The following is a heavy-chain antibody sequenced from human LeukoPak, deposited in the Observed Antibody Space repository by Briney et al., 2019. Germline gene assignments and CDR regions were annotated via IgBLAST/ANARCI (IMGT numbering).Heavy chain of an antibody. Sequence: PSETLSLTCTVSGGSISSYYWSWIRQPPGKGLEWIGLISYSGSTNYNPSLKSRVSISINTSKNQFSLKLSSVTAADTARYYCARGVEFRSSTSCYSKFDYWGQGTLVTVSS. D-gene: IGHD2-2*01. CDR3: ARGVEFRSSTSCYSKFDY. J-gene: IGHJ4*02. V-gene: IGHV4-59*01. CDR1: GGSISSYY. CDR2: ISYSGST.